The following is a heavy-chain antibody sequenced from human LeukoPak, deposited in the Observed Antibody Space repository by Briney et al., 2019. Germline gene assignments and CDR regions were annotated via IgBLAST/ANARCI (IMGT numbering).Heavy chain of an antibody. CDR2: IYYSGST. Sequence: PSETLSLTCTVSGGSISSRTYYWAWIRQPPGQGLEWIGNIYYSGSTYYNPSLKSRLTMSVDTSKNQFSLKLSSVTAADTAVYYCARRHLVVVTATDENGFDIWGQGTMVTVSS. CDR1: GGSISSRTYY. V-gene: IGHV4-39*07. J-gene: IGHJ3*02. D-gene: IGHD2-21*02. CDR3: ARRHLVVVTATDENGFDI.